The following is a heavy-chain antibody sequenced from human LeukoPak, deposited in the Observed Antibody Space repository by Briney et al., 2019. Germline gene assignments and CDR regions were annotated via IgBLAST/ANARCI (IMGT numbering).Heavy chain of an antibody. V-gene: IGHV3-11*04. CDR2: ISSSGTTI. J-gene: IGHJ4*02. D-gene: IGHD5-12*01. CDR1: GFIFSDYY. CDR3: ARGIRGYSGLMVH. Sequence: PGGSLRLSCAASGFIFSDYYMSWIRQAPGKGLEWVSYISSSGTTIDYADSVKGRFTISRDNAKKSLYLQMNSLRAEDTAVYYCARGIRGYSGLMVHWGQGTLVTVSS.